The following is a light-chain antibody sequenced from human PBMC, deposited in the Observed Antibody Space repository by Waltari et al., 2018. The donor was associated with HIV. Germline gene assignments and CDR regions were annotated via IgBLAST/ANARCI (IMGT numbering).Light chain of an antibody. V-gene: IGLV3-25*03. Sequence: SYELTQPPSVSVSPGQTARITCSGDVLPKQYAYWYQQKPGQAPVLVIYKDTERPSGIPERFPGSSSGTTVTLTISGVQAEDEADYYCQSPDSSGPWVFGGGTKLTVL. CDR2: KDT. CDR1: VLPKQY. J-gene: IGLJ3*02. CDR3: QSPDSSGPWV.